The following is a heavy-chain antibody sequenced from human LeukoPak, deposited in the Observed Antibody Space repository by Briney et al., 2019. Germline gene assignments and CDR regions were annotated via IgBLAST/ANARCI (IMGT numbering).Heavy chain of an antibody. D-gene: IGHD2-8*02. CDR3: ARELVVGPAEYFQH. Sequence: PGGSLRLSCAGSGFTFSNSCMAWVRQVPGKGLEWVANINKSGSETYYVDSVRGRFTISRDNYKNSLFLQMNSLRVDDTALYYSARELVVGPAEYFQHWGHGTLVTVSS. CDR1: GFTFSNSC. V-gene: IGHV3-7*01. J-gene: IGHJ1*01. CDR2: INKSGSET.